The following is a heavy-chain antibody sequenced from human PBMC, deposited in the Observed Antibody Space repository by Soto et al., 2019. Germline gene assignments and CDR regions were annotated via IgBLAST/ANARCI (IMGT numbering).Heavy chain of an antibody. CDR3: AHRTIQGYGMDV. Sequence: QITLKESGPTLVKPTQTLTLTCTFSGFSLSTSGVGVGWIRQPPGKALEWLALIYWDDDKRYSPSLRSRLTITKDTSKNQVVLTMTNMYPVDTATYYCAHRTIQGYGMDVWGQGTTVTVSS. D-gene: IGHD5-18*01. CDR2: IYWDDDK. V-gene: IGHV2-5*02. CDR1: GFSLSTSGVG. J-gene: IGHJ6*02.